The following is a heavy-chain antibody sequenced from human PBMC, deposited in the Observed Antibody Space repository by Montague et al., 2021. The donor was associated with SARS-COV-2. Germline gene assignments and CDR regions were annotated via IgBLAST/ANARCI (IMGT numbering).Heavy chain of an antibody. Sequence: SLRLSCAASGFTFSSYSMNWVRQAPGKGLEWVSSISSSSSYIYYADSVKGRFTISRDNAKNSLHLQMNSLRAEDTAVYYCARDSGRYYDFWSGYYNSHYYYYMDVWGKGTTVTVSS. CDR1: GFTFSSYS. D-gene: IGHD3-3*01. CDR2: ISSSSSYI. CDR3: ARDSGRYYDFWSGYYNSHYYYYMDV. J-gene: IGHJ6*03. V-gene: IGHV3-21*01.